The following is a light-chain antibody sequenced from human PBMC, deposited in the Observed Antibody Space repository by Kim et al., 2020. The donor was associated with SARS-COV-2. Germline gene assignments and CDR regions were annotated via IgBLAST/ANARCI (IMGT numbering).Light chain of an antibody. V-gene: IGKV3-15*01. Sequence: LSVSPGERATRSCRASQSVSSNLAWYQQKPGQAPRLLIYGASIRATGIPARFSGSGSGTEFTLTISSLQSEDFSVYYCQQYNNWPYTFGQGTKLEI. CDR1: QSVSSN. CDR3: QQYNNWPYT. CDR2: GAS. J-gene: IGKJ2*01.